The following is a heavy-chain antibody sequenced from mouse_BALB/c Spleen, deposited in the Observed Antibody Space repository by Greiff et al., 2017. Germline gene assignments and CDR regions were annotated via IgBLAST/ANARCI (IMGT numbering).Heavy chain of an antibody. CDR1: GFSLTSYG. J-gene: IGHJ4*01. CDR3: ARNAGNYDYAMDY. Sequence: VKLMESGPGLVQPSQSLSITCTVSGFSLTSYGVHWVRQSPGKGLEWLGVIWSGGSTDYNAAFISRLSISKDNSKSQVFFKMNSLQANDTAIYYCARNAGNYDYAMDYWGQGTSVTVSS. CDR2: IWSGGST. D-gene: IGHD2-1*01. V-gene: IGHV2-2*02.